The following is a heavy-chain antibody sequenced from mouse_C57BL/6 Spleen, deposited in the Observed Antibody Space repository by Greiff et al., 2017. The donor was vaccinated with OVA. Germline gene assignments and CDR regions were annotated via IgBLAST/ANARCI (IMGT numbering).Heavy chain of an antibody. V-gene: IGHV1-66*01. CDR2: IYPGSGNT. D-gene: IGHD2-2*01. CDR1: GYSFTSYY. CDR3: ARDGYDDYAMDY. Sequence: VQLKQSGPELVKPGASVKISCKASGYSFTSYYIHWVKQRPGQGLEWIGWIYPGSGNTKYNEKFKGKATLTADTSSSTAYMQLSSLTSEDSAVYYCARDGYDDYAMDYWGQGTSVTVSS. J-gene: IGHJ4*01.